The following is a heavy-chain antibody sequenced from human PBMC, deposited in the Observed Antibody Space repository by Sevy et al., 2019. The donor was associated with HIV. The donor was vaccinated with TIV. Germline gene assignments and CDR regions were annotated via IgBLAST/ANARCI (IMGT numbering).Heavy chain of an antibody. CDR3: ARDLITMIVAGGGMDV. V-gene: IGHV3-21*01. D-gene: IGHD3-22*01. CDR1: GFTFSSYS. Sequence: GGSLRLSCAASGFTFSSYSMNWVRQAPGKELEWVSSISSSSSYIYYADSVKGRFTIYRDNAKNSLYLQMNSLRAEDTAVYYCARDLITMIVAGGGMDVWGQGTTVTVSS. CDR2: ISSSSSYI. J-gene: IGHJ6*02.